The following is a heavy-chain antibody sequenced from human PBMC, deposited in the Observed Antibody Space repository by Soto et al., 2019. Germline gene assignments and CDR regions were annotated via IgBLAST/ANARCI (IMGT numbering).Heavy chain of an antibody. D-gene: IGHD3-22*01. Sequence: ASVKVSCKASGYTFTSYAMHWVRQAPGQRLEWMGWINAGNGNTKYSQKFQGRVTITRDTSASTAYMELSSLRSEDTAVYYCARSPYDSSGPYYFDYWGQGTLVTVSS. CDR1: GYTFTSYA. CDR2: INAGNGNT. J-gene: IGHJ4*02. CDR3: ARSPYDSSGPYYFDY. V-gene: IGHV1-3*01.